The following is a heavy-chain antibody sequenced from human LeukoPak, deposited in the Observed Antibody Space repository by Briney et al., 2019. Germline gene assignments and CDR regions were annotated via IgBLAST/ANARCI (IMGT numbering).Heavy chain of an antibody. CDR2: INPNSGGT. Sequence: VASVKVSCKASGYTFTGYYMHWVRQAPGQGLEWMGWINPNSGGTNYAQKFQGRVTMTRDTPISTAYMELSRLRSDDTAVYYCARVMVRGVKGIDYWGQGTLVTVSS. J-gene: IGHJ4*02. D-gene: IGHD3-10*01. V-gene: IGHV1-2*02. CDR1: GYTFTGYY. CDR3: ARVMVRGVKGIDY.